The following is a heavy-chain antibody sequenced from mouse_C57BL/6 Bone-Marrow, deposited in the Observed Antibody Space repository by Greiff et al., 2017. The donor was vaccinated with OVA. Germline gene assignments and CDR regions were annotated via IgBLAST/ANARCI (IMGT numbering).Heavy chain of an antibody. J-gene: IGHJ3*01. D-gene: IGHD1-1*01. CDR1: GYTFTSYW. CDR2: IHPNSGST. CDR3: ARSIYYYGSSGAWFAY. Sequence: QVQLQQSGAELVKPGASVKLSCKASGYTFTSYWMHWVKQRPGQGLEWIGMIHPNSGSTNYNEKFKSKATLTVDKSSSTAYMQLSSLTSEDSAVYYCARSIYYYGSSGAWFAYWGQGTLVTVSA. V-gene: IGHV1-64*01.